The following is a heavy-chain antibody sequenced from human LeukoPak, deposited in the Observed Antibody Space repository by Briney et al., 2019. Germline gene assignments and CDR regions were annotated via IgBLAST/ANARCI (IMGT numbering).Heavy chain of an antibody. Sequence: GGSLRLSCAASGFTFSSYAMHWVRQAPGKGLEWVAVISYDGSNKYYADSVKGRFTISRDTSKNTLYLHVNSLRAEDTAVYYCAKANLGYSHSSIAYWGQGTLVTVSS. V-gene: IGHV3-30-3*01. CDR1: GFTFSSYA. CDR2: ISYDGSNK. D-gene: IGHD5-18*01. J-gene: IGHJ4*02. CDR3: AKANLGYSHSSIAY.